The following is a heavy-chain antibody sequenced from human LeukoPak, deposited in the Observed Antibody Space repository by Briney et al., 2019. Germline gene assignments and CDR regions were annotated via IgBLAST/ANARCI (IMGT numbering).Heavy chain of an antibody. CDR2: ISYDGSNK. J-gene: IGHJ4*02. CDR3: AKDINYDIPFDY. Sequence: GRSLRLSCAASGFTFSSYGMPWVRQAPGKGLEWVAVISYDGSNKYYADSVKGRFTISRDNSKNTLYLQMNSLRAEDTAVYYCAKDINYDIPFDYWGQGTLVTVSS. CDR1: GFTFSSYG. V-gene: IGHV3-30*18. D-gene: IGHD3-22*01.